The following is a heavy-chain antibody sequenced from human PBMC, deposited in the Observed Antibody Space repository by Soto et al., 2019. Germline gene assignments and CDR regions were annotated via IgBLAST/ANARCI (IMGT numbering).Heavy chain of an antibody. V-gene: IGHV1-18*01. CDR2: ISAYKANL. Sequence: ASAKVSCKASGYTFTSYGISWVRQAPGQGLEWMGWISAYKANLNYAQKLQGRVTMTPDTSTSTAYMELRTLRSDDTAVYYCARGPAAAYYYYYMDVWGKGTTVTVSS. CDR1: GYTFTSYG. J-gene: IGHJ6*03. CDR3: ARGPAAAYYYYYMDV. D-gene: IGHD6-25*01.